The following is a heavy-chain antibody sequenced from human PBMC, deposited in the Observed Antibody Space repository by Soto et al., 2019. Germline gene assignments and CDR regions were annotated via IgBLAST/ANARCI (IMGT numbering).Heavy chain of an antibody. CDR1: GFTVSSYA. CDR2: ISGSGDST. D-gene: IGHD6-19*01. J-gene: IGHJ1*01. V-gene: IGHV3-23*01. CDR3: AKGVPGIAVAGTGYFQH. Sequence: EVQLLESGGGLVQPGGSLRLSCAASGFTVSSYAMSWVRQAPGKVLEWVSGISGSGDSTYYADSVKGRFTISRDNSKNTLYLQMNSLRAEDTAVYYCAKGVPGIAVAGTGYFQHWGQGTLVTVSS.